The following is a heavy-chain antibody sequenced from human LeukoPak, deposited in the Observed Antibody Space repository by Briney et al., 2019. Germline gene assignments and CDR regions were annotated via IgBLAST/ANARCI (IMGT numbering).Heavy chain of an antibody. CDR1: GGTFSSYA. D-gene: IGHD2-2*01. CDR2: IIPIFGTA. V-gene: IGHV1-69*13. J-gene: IGHJ4*01. Sequence: AVKASCKASGGTFSSYAISWVRQASGQGLEWMGGIIPIFGTANYAQKFQGRVTITADESTSTAYMELSSLRSEDTAVYYCARDLGNYCSSTSCSYTWGHGTLVTVSS. CDR3: ARDLGNYCSSTSCSYT.